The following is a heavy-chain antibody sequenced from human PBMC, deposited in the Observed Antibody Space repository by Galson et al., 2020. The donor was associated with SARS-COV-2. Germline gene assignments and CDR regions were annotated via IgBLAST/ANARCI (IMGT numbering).Heavy chain of an antibody. D-gene: IGHD2-2*01. CDR1: GGSVSSAGDY. V-gene: IGHV4-61*08. J-gene: IGHJ4*02. CDR2: IYYSGSS. Sequence: ASETLSLNCTVSGGSVSSAGDYWSWIRQSPGKGLENIGYIYYSGSSNNNPSLKSRVSISVDTSKNQFSLKLTSVTAADTAVYYCARWHCSSVSCYCDFWGQGTLVTVSS. CDR3: ARWHCSSVSCYCDF.